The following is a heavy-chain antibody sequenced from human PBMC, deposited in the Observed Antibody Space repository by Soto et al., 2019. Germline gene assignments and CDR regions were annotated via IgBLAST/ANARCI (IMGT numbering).Heavy chain of an antibody. CDR3: ARTEYSYYYGMDV. D-gene: IGHD6-6*01. Sequence: PSETLSLTCAVYGGSFSGYYWSWIRQPPGKGLEWIGEINHSRSTNYNPSLKSRVTISVDTSKNQFSLKLSSVTAADTAVYYCARTEYSYYYGMDVWGQGTTVTVSS. CDR1: GGSFSGYY. CDR2: INHSRST. J-gene: IGHJ6*02. V-gene: IGHV4-34*01.